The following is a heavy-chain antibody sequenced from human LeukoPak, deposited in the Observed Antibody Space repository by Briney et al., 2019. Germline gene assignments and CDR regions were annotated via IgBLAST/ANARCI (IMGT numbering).Heavy chain of an antibody. CDR2: FDPEDGET. V-gene: IGHV1-24*01. D-gene: IGHD2-15*01. J-gene: IGHJ4*02. CDR1: GYTLTELS. CDR3: ATEFGYCSGGSCYSALDY. Sequence: GASVKVSCKVSGYTLTELSMHWVRQAPGKGLEWMGGFDPEDGETIYAQKFQGRVTMTEDTSTDTAYMELSSLRSEDTAVYYCATEFGYCSGGSCYSALDYWGQGTLVTVSS.